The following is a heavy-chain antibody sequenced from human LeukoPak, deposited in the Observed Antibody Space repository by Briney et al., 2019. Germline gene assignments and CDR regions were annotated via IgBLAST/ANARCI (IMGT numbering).Heavy chain of an antibody. V-gene: IGHV3-11*01. J-gene: IGHJ4*02. Sequence: GGSLRLSCAASGFTFSDYYMSWIRQAPGKGRERVSYISSSGSTIYYADSVKGRFTISRDNAKNSLYLQMNSLRAEDTAVYYCAKEDATVTTGYFDYWGQGTLVTVSS. CDR1: GFTFSDYY. D-gene: IGHD4-17*01. CDR2: ISSSGSTI. CDR3: AKEDATVTTGYFDY.